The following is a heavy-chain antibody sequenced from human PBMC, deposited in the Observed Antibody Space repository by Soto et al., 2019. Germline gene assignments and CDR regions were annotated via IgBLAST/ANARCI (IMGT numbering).Heavy chain of an antibody. CDR3: ARDPPPLRFLEWLFFDY. V-gene: IGHV3-21*01. Sequence: EVQLVESGGGLVKPGGSLRLSCAASGFTFSSYSMNWVRQAPGKGLEWVSSISSSSSYIYYADSVKGRFTISRDNAKNSLYLQLTSLRAEDTAVYYCARDPPPLRFLEWLFFDYWGQGTLVTVSS. J-gene: IGHJ4*02. D-gene: IGHD3-3*01. CDR2: ISSSSSYI. CDR1: GFTFSSYS.